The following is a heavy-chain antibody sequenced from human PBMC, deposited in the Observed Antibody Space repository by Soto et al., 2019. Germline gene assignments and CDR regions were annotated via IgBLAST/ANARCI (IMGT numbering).Heavy chain of an antibody. CDR3: VRQGIGVLHGLVDV. Sequence: SETLSLTCTVSDDSSSSYNLAWIRQPPGKGLEWIGYFRSGGGTSYNPSLKSRVAISADTSMKQFSLRLSSVTAADTAVYYCVRQGIGVLHGLVDVWGQGTTVTVSS. D-gene: IGHD3-10*01. J-gene: IGHJ6*02. CDR2: FRSGGGT. CDR1: DDSSSSYN. V-gene: IGHV4-59*08.